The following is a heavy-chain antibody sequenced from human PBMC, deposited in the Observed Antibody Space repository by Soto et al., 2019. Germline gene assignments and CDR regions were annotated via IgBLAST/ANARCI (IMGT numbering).Heavy chain of an antibody. D-gene: IGHD3-3*01. CDR1: GFTFSSYA. CDR3: AKGMAILHNYYAMDV. V-gene: IGHV3-23*01. CDR2: ISGSGANT. Sequence: EVQLLESGGGLVQPGGSLRLSCAASGFTFSSYAMSWVRQAPGKGPEWVSSISGSGANTYYADSVKGRFTISRDNSKNTLYLQMNSLRAEDTAIYYCAKGMAILHNYYAMDVWGQGTTVTVSS. J-gene: IGHJ6*02.